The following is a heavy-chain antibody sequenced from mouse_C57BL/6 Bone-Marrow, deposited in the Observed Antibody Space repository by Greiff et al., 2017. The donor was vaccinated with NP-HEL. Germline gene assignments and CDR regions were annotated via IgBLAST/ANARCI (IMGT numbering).Heavy chain of an antibody. J-gene: IGHJ4*01. Sequence: ESGPGLVKPSQSLSLTCSVTGYSITSGYYWNWIRQFPGNKLEWMGYISYDGSNNYNPSLKNRISITRDTSKNQFFLKLNSVTTEDTATYYCARDYGSSFLAMDYWGQGTSVTVSS. CDR2: ISYDGSN. D-gene: IGHD1-1*01. CDR1: GYSITSGYY. V-gene: IGHV3-6*01. CDR3: ARDYGSSFLAMDY.